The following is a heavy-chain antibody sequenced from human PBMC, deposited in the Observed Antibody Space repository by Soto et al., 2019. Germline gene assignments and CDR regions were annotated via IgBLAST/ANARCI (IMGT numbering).Heavy chain of an antibody. CDR1: GFTFSSYS. CDR3: AGDVKAYCSGGSCYRFFDS. V-gene: IGHV3-48*01. CDR2: INGGRTTI. J-gene: IGHJ4*02. Sequence: EVQLVESGGDLVQPGGSLRLSCAASGFTFSSYSLNWVRQAPGKGLEWVSYINGGRTTIYYADSVKGRFTISRDNARNSLYLQMNSLRAENTAVYDCAGDVKAYCSGGSCYRFFDSWGQGPLVTVSS. D-gene: IGHD2-15*01.